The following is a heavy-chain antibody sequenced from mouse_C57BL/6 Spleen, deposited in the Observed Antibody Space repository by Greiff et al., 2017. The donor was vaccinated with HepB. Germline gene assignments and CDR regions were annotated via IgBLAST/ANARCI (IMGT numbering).Heavy chain of an antibody. CDR2: IRNKANGYTT. V-gene: IGHV7-3*01. D-gene: IGHD2-1*01. CDR3: AKYTDDYGSPYFDY. CDR1: GFTFTDYY. J-gene: IGHJ2*01. Sequence: EVQRVESGGGLVQPGGSLSLSCAASGFTFTDYYMSWVRQPPGKALEWLGFIRNKANGYTTEYIASVKGRFTISRGNSQSILYLQMNALRAEDSATYSCAKYTDDYGSPYFDYWGQGTTLTVSS.